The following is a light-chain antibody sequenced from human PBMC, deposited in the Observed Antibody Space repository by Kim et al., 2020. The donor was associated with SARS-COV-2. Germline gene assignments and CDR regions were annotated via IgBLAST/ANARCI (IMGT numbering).Light chain of an antibody. CDR1: SSNIGNNH. V-gene: IGLV1-51*01. CDR2: NNN. J-gene: IGLJ3*02. Sequence: GQKVTISGSGSSSNIGNNHVSWYQQLPGTAPTLLIHNNNGRPSGIPARCSGSKSGTSATLGITGLQTGDEADYYCGTWDSSLSAGVFGGGTQLTVL. CDR3: GTWDSSLSAGV.